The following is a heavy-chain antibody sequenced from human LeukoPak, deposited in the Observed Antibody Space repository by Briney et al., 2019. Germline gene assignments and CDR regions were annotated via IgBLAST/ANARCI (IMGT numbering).Heavy chain of an antibody. Sequence: ASVKVSCKVSGYTLTELSMHWVRQAPGEGLEWMGGFDPEDGETIYAQKFQGRVTMTEDTSTDTAYMELSSLRSEDTAVYYCATVLYVWGGYRSNWFDPWGQGTLVTVSS. CDR2: FDPEDGET. V-gene: IGHV1-24*01. CDR1: GYTLTELS. D-gene: IGHD3-16*02. J-gene: IGHJ5*02. CDR3: ATVLYVWGGYRSNWFDP.